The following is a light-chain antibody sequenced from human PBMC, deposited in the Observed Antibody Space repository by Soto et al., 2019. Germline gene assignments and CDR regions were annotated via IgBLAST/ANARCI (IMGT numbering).Light chain of an antibody. V-gene: IGKV1-39*01. CDR3: QHSYSTLYT. CDR2: AAS. Sequence: DIQMTQSPSSLSASVGDRVTITCRASQSISSYLNWYQQKPGKAPKLLIYAASSLQSGVPSRFSGSGSGTDFTLTIISLQPKDFATYYCQHSYSTLYTFGQGTKLEIK. J-gene: IGKJ2*01. CDR1: QSISSY.